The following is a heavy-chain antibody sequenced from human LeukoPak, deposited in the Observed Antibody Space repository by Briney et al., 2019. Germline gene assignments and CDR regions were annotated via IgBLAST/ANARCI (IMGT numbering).Heavy chain of an antibody. D-gene: IGHD6-13*01. J-gene: IGHJ5*02. CDR2: INPDSGGT. CDR1: GYTFTGYY. V-gene: IGHV1-2*02. Sequence: ASVKVSCKASGYTFTGYYMHWVRQAPGHGLEWMGWINPDSGGTNYAQKFQGRVTMTRDTSISTAYMELSRLRSDDTAVYYCARADSSSWRFDPWGQGTLVTVSS. CDR3: ARADSSSWRFDP.